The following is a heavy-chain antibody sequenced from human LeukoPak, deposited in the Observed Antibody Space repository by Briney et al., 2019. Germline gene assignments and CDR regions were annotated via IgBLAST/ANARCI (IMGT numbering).Heavy chain of an antibody. CDR1: GFTFSNYS. V-gene: IGHV3-48*01. Sequence: GGSLRLSCAGSGFTFSNYSINWVRQAPGKGLEWVSYISSSSSTIYYADSVKGRFTISRDNAKNSLYLQMNSLRAEDTAVYYCANPGGVMGYMDVWGKGTTVTVSS. J-gene: IGHJ6*03. D-gene: IGHD3-3*01. CDR3: ANPGGVMGYMDV. CDR2: ISSSSSTI.